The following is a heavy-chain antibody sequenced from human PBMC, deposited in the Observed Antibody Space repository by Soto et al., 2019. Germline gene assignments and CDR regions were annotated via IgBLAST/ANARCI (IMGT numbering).Heavy chain of an antibody. J-gene: IGHJ6*02. Sequence: QVQLVQSGAEVKKPGASVKVSCKASGYTFTSYGISWVRQAPGQGLAWMGWISAYNGNTHYAQKLQDRVTTTTDTSTRTAYMELRSLRPDATAVYYCARYDQGCSSPWFGYYYYGRHVWGQGTTVTVSS. CDR2: ISAYNGNT. CDR3: ARYDQGCSSPWFGYYYYGRHV. CDR1: GYTFTSYG. D-gene: IGHD6-6*01. V-gene: IGHV1-18*01.